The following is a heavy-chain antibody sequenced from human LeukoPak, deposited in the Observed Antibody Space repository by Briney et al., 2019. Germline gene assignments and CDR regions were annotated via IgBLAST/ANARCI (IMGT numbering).Heavy chain of an antibody. CDR2: IFYSGST. D-gene: IGHD1-26*01. CDR1: GGSISSLY. CDR3: AREGAGAHYFDY. Sequence: SETLSLTCTVSGGSISSLYWSWIRQPPGKGLEWIGYIFYSGSTNYNPSLKSRVTISVDTSKNQFSLKLSSVTAADTAVYYCAREGAGAHYFDYWGQGTLVTVSS. J-gene: IGHJ4*02. V-gene: IGHV4-59*11.